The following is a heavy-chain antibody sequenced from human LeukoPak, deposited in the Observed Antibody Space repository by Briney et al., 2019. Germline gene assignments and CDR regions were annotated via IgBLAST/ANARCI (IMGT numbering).Heavy chain of an antibody. V-gene: IGHV3-7*01. CDR2: IKQDECEK. CDR1: RFSFTGDS. J-gene: IGHJ6*04. Sequence: TLSPSSAASRFSFTGDSMSGVRQAPGEGLEWVATIKQDECEKYYVGSVKGRFTISRDNAKNSLYLQMNSLRAEDAGVYYCARGFNRGKGTTVTISS. D-gene: IGHD3-3*01. CDR3: ARGFN.